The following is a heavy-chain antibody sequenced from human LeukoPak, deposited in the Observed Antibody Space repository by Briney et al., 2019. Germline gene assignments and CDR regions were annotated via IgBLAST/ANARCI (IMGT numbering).Heavy chain of an antibody. CDR3: ARASLWFGESVPGDP. V-gene: IGHV1-2*02. J-gene: IGHJ5*02. Sequence: ASVKVSCKASGYTFTGYYMHWVRQAPGQGLEWMGWINPNSGGTNYAQKFQGRVTMTRNTSISTAYMELSSLRSEDTAVYYCARASLWFGESVPGDPWGQGTLVTVSS. D-gene: IGHD3-10*01. CDR2: INPNSGGT. CDR1: GYTFTGYY.